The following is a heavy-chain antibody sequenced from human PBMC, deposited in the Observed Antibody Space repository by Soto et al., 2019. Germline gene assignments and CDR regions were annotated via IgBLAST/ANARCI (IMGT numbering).Heavy chain of an antibody. CDR3: ARGRYFATTHRQWWHFDF. CDR2: ISPANGDK. V-gene: IGHV1-18*01. D-gene: IGHD6-19*01. Sequence: QVELMQSGPEVKRPGTSVKVSCKASGYTFITSGINWVRQTPGQPLEWVGWISPANGDKKYAQKFKDRVILTSETSTDTVNMELTNLRSDDTAVYFCARGRYFATTHRQWWHFDFWGRGTPVTVSS. CDR1: GYTFITSG. J-gene: IGHJ2*01.